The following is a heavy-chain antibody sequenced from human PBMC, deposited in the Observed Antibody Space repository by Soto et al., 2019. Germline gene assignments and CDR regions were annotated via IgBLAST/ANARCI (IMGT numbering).Heavy chain of an antibody. CDR2: IYYSGST. Sequence: SETLSLTCTVSGGSISSYYWSWIRQHPGKGLEWIGYIYYSGSTYYNPSLKSRVTISVDTSKNQFSLKLSSVTAADTAVYYCARLPFSGYDWANYYYYYGMDVWGQGTTVTVSS. J-gene: IGHJ6*02. CDR1: GGSISSYY. V-gene: IGHV4-59*06. CDR3: ARLPFSGYDWANYYYYYGMDV. D-gene: IGHD5-12*01.